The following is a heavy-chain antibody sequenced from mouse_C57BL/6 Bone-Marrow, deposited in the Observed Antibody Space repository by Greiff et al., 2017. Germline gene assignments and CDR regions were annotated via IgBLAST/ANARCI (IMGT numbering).Heavy chain of an antibody. CDR3: ARREPFYAMDY. CDR1: GFTFSDYG. V-gene: IGHV5-15*04. CDR2: ISNLAYSI. Sequence: DVMLVESGGGLVQPGGSLKLSCAASGFTFSDYGMAWVRQAPRKGPEWVAFISNLAYSIYYADTVTGRFTISRENAKNTLYLEMSSLRSEDTAMYYCARREPFYAMDYWGQGTSVTVSS. J-gene: IGHJ4*01.